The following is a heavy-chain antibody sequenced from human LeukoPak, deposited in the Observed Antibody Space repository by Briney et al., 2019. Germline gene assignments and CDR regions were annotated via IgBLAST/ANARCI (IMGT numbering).Heavy chain of an antibody. Sequence: GASVKVSCKASGYTFTSYDINWVRQATGQGLEWMGWMNPNSGNTGYAQKFQGRVTITRNTSISTAYMELSSLRSEDTAVYYCARGQATRAVAGYIRGYKIDYWGQGTLVTVSS. CDR3: ARGQATRAVAGYIRGYKIDY. V-gene: IGHV1-8*03. CDR2: MNPNSGNT. CDR1: GYTFTSYD. J-gene: IGHJ4*02. D-gene: IGHD6-19*01.